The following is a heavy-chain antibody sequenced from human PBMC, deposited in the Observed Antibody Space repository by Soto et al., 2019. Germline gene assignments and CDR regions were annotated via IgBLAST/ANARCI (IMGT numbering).Heavy chain of an antibody. V-gene: IGHV3-15*07. D-gene: IGHD3-10*01. CDR3: AREGITMVPGAVYYYYGMDV. J-gene: IGHJ6*02. CDR2: IKSKTDGGTT. Sequence: GGSLRLSCAASGFTFGIALMNGVGQAPGKGVEWVGRIKSKTDGGTTDYAAPVKGRFTISRDNAKTSLYLQMNSLRAEDTAVYYCAREGITMVPGAVYYYYGMDVWGQGT. CDR1: GFTFGIAL.